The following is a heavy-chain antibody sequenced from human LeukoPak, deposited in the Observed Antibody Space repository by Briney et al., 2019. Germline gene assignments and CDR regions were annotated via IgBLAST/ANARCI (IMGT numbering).Heavy chain of an antibody. CDR1: GGSISSGGYS. CDR3: ARVRTVLWFGDRDHGMDV. CDR2: IYHSGST. V-gene: IGHV4-30-2*01. J-gene: IGHJ6*02. Sequence: SQTLSLTCAVSGGSISSGGYSWSWIRQPPGKGLEWIGYIYHSGSTYYNPSFKSRVTISVDRSKNQFSLKLSSVTAADTAVYYCARVRTVLWFGDRDHGMDVWGQGTTVTVSS. D-gene: IGHD3-10*01.